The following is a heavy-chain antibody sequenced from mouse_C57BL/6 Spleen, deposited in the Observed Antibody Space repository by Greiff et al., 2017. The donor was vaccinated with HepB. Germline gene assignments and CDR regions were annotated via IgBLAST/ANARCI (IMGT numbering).Heavy chain of an antibody. Sequence: EVQVVESGGGLVKPGGSLKLSCAASGFTFSDYGMHWVRQAPEKGLEWVAYISSGSSTIYYADTVKGRFTISRDNAKNTMFLQMTRLRSEDTAMYYGARRRVVGGYAMDYWGQGTSVTVSS. D-gene: IGHD1-1*01. J-gene: IGHJ4*01. CDR2: ISSGSSTI. CDR1: GFTFSDYG. V-gene: IGHV5-17*01. CDR3: ARRRVVGGYAMDY.